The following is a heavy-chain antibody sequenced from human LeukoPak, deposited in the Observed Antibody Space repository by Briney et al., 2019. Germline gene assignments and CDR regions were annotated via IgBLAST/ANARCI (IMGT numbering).Heavy chain of an antibody. J-gene: IGHJ4*02. CDR1: GGSISTYY. D-gene: IGHD3-9*01. V-gene: IGHV4-59*12. CDR3: ARRTIFWGLDY. Sequence: SETLSLTCTVSGGSISTYYWSWIRQPPGKGLEWIGYIYHSGSTNYNPSLKSRVTISVDTSQNQFYLKLSSVTAADTAVYYCARRTIFWGLDYWGQGTLVTVSS. CDR2: IYHSGST.